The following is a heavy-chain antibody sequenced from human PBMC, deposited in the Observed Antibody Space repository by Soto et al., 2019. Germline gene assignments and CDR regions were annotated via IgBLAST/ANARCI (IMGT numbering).Heavy chain of an antibody. Sequence: EVQLLESGGGLVKPGGSLRLSCAASGLSVNSNPMSWVRQAPGKGLEWVSALGSSADTTYYADSVKGRFTISRDNSKNTLYLQLNSLRVEDTAVYYCAKSLSGWFDPWGQGTLVTVSS. CDR3: AKSLSGWFDP. V-gene: IGHV3-23*01. D-gene: IGHD3-10*01. CDR1: GLSVNSNP. CDR2: LGSSADTT. J-gene: IGHJ5*02.